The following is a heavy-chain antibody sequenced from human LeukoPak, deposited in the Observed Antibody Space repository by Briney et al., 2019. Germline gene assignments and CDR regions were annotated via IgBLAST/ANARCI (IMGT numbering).Heavy chain of an antibody. D-gene: IGHD6-6*01. CDR1: GFTFSSYA. J-gene: IGHJ5*02. CDR2: TSGSGGST. CDR3: ARGSSSSFGFDP. V-gene: IGHV3-23*01. Sequence: PGGSLRLSCAASGFTFSSYAMSWVRQAPGKGLEWVSATSGSGGSTYYADSVKGRFTISRDNAKNSLYLQMNSLRAEDTAVYYCARGSSSSFGFDPWGQGTLVTVSS.